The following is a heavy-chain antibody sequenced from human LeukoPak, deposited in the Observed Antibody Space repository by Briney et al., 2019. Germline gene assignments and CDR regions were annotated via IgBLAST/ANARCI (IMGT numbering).Heavy chain of an antibody. V-gene: IGHV3-11*05. J-gene: IGHJ4*02. D-gene: IGHD3-10*01. CDR3: ARGHASITMVRGVDY. CDR1: GFTFSDYY. Sequence: GGSLRLSCAASGFTFSDYYMSCIRQAPGKGLEWVSYISSSSSYTNYADSVKGRFTISRDNAKNSLYLQMNSLRAEDTAVYYCARGHASITMVRGVDYWGQGTLVTVSS. CDR2: ISSSSSYT.